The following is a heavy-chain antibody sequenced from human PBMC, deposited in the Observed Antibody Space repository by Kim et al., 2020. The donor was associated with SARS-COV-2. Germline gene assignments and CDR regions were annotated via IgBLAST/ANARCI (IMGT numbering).Heavy chain of an antibody. D-gene: IGHD6-13*01. Sequence: GESLKISCKGSGYSFTSYWIGWVRQMPGKGLEWMGIIYPGDSDTRYSPSFQGQVTISADKSISTAYLQWSSLKASDTAMYYCARQGTGGYSSSWYFGMDVWGQGTTVTVSS. CDR2: IYPGDSDT. CDR3: ARQGTGGYSSSWYFGMDV. V-gene: IGHV5-51*01. J-gene: IGHJ6*02. CDR1: GYSFTSYW.